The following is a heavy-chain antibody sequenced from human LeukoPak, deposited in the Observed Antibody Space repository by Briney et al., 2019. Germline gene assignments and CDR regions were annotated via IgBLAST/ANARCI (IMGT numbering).Heavy chain of an antibody. CDR2: IRYDGSNK. Sequence: GGSLRLSCAASGFTFSSYGMHWVRQAPGKGLEWVAFIRYDGSNKYYADSVKGRFTISRDNSKNTLYLQMNSLRAEDTAVYYCARGDGSHDYGDYGALGYWGQGTLVTVSS. V-gene: IGHV3-30*02. CDR1: GFTFSSYG. CDR3: ARGDGSHDYGDYGALGY. D-gene: IGHD4-17*01. J-gene: IGHJ4*02.